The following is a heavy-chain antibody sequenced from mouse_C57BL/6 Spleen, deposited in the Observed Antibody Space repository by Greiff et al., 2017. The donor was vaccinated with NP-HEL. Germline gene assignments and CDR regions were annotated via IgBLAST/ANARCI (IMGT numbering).Heavy chain of an antibody. J-gene: IGHJ4*01. CDR2: LLPGIGST. Sequence: VQLQQSGAELMKPGASVKLSCKATGYTFTGYWIEWVKQRPGHGLEWIGELLPGIGSTNYNEKFKGKATFTADTSSNTAYMQLSSLTTEDSAIYYCARSKSSPYAMDYWGQGTSVTVSS. D-gene: IGHD1-1*01. CDR3: ARSKSSPYAMDY. CDR1: GYTFTGYW. V-gene: IGHV1-9*01.